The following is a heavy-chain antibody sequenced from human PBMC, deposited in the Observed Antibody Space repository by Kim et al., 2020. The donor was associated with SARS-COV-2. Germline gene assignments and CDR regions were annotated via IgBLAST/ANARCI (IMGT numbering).Heavy chain of an antibody. J-gene: IGHJ4*02. D-gene: IGHD3-10*01. V-gene: IGHV3-74*01. CDR2: INSDGSST. CDR1: GFTFSSYW. CDR3: ARANVLLWFGDY. Sequence: GGSLRLSCAASGFTFSSYWMHWVRQAPGKGLVWVSRINSDGSSTSYADSVKGRFTISRDNAKNTLYLQMNSLRAEDTAVYYCARANVLLWFGDYWGQGTLVTVSS.